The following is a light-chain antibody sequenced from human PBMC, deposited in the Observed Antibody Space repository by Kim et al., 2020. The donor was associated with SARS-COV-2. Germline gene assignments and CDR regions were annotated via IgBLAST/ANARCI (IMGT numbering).Light chain of an antibody. V-gene: IGLV4-69*01. CDR1: SGHSSYA. CDR2: LNSDGSH. J-gene: IGLJ3*02. CDR3: QTWGTGIKV. Sequence: QPVLTQSPSASASLRASVKLTCTLSSGHSSYAIAWHQQQPEQGPRYLMKLNSDGSHSKGDGIPDRFSGSSSGAERYLTISSLQSEDEADYYCQTWGTGIKVFGGGTQLTVL.